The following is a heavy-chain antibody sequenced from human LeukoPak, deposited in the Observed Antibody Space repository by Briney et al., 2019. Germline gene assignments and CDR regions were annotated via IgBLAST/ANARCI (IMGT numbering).Heavy chain of an antibody. V-gene: IGHV3-23*05. J-gene: IGHJ6*03. Sequence: PGGSPRLSCVTSGFTFDNYAMTWVRQAPGKGLEWVSSIYGNGYSIYYADSVRGRFTLSRDNSRNTLYLEMKNLRAEDTAVYYCARGPDAPEGAPFFYHYMDVWGKGTTVSVS. CDR1: GFTFDNYA. D-gene: IGHD2/OR15-2a*01. CDR3: ARGPDAPEGAPFFYHYMDV. CDR2: IYGNGYSI.